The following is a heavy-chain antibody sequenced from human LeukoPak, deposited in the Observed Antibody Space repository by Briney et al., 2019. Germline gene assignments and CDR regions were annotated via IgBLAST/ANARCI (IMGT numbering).Heavy chain of an antibody. Sequence: PGGSLRLSCAASGFTFSSYSMNWVRQAPGKGLECVSYISSSSSTIYYADSVKGRFTISRDNAKNSLYLQMNSLRAEDTAVYYCARSLSSRFSGPRRPYYFDSWGQGTLVTVSS. CDR2: ISSSSSTI. J-gene: IGHJ4*02. D-gene: IGHD3-16*02. V-gene: IGHV3-48*01. CDR3: ARSLSSRFSGPRRPYYFDS. CDR1: GFTFSSYS.